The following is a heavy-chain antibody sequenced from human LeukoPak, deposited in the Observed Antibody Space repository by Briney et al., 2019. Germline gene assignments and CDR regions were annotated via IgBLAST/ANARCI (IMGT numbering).Heavy chain of an antibody. Sequence: ASVTVSCKASGYTFTSYGFSWVRQAPGQGLEWMGWISAYNGDTSYAQKFQGRVTITTDTSTSTVYVELRSLTSDDTAVYYCARDYVGMSTIRYFGYWGQGTLVTVSS. CDR1: GYTFTSYG. J-gene: IGHJ4*02. CDR2: ISAYNGDT. V-gene: IGHV1-18*01. D-gene: IGHD5-24*01. CDR3: ARDYVGMSTIRYFGY.